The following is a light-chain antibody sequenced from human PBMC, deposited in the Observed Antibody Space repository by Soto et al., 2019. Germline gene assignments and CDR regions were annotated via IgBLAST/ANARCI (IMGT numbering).Light chain of an antibody. J-gene: IGLJ2*01. CDR3: QVWDSGSAHVV. Sequence: SYELTQPPSVSVAPGKTASISCGGNIIGSKGVHWYQQKSGQAPVLVIYSDTDLPPVIPERFSGSNSANLATLTISRVGAGDEADYYCQVWDSGSAHVVFGGGTKLTVL. V-gene: IGLV3-21*04. CDR2: SDT. CDR1: IIGSKG.